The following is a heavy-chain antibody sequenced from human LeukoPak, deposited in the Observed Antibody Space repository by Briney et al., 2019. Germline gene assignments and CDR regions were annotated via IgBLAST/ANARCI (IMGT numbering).Heavy chain of an antibody. CDR1: GVTFSSYA. J-gene: IGHJ4*02. CDR3: ARDGTGQVAFDY. CDR2: IIPIFGTA. Sequence: SVKVSCKASGVTFSSYAISGVRQAPGQGLEWMGGIIPIFGTANYAQKFQGRVTITADESTSTAYMELSSLRSEDTAVYYCARDGTGQVAFDYWGQGTLVTVSS. D-gene: IGHD5-12*01. V-gene: IGHV1-69*13.